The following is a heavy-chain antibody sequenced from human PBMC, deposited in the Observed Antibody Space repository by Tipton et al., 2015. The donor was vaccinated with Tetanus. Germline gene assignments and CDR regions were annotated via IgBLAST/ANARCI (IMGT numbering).Heavy chain of an antibody. Sequence: QLVQSGAEVKKPGSSVKVSCKASGDTFTNYALSWVRQAPGQGLEWVGGITPIFGTTNSAPKFQGRVTITADESTNTAYMELSSLRSEDTPVYYCARAPNRISRASVCWGQGTQIAVSS. J-gene: IGHJ4*02. CDR3: ARAPNRISRASVC. CDR1: GDTFTNYA. V-gene: IGHV1-69*01. D-gene: IGHD2-21*01. CDR2: ITPIFGTT.